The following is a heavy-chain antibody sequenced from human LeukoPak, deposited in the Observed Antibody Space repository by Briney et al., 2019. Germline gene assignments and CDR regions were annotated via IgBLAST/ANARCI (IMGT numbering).Heavy chain of an antibody. J-gene: IGHJ6*04. CDR3: ARAIQLWSYGMDV. CDR2: IYHSGST. Sequence: PSETLSLTCAVSGGSISSSNWWSWVRQPPGKGLEWIGEIYHSGSTNYNPSLKSRVTISVDKSKNQFSLKLSSVTAADTAVYYCARAIQLWSYGMDVWGKGTTVTVSS. D-gene: IGHD5-18*01. CDR1: GGSISSSNW. V-gene: IGHV4-4*02.